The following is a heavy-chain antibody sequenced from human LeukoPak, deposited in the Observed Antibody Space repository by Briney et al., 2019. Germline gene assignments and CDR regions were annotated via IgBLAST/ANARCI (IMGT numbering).Heavy chain of an antibody. CDR3: ARLVAGSVFDY. CDR1: GYSISSGYY. V-gene: IGHV4-38-2*01. D-gene: IGHD6-19*01. CDR2: IYHSGST. J-gene: IGHJ4*02. Sequence: SETLSLTCAVSGYSISSGYYWGWIRQPPGKGLEWIGSIYHSGSTYYNPSLKSRVTISVDTSKNQFSLKLSSVTAADTAVYYCARLVAGSVFDYWGQGTLVTVSS.